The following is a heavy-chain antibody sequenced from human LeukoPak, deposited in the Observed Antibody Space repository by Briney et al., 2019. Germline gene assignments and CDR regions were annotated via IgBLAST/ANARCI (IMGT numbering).Heavy chain of an antibody. CDR3: ARDIRVEWLVFDRGFDY. J-gene: IGHJ4*02. V-gene: IGHV3-21*01. CDR1: GFTFSSYS. Sequence: GGSLRLSCAASGFTFSSYSMNWVRQAPGKGLEWVSSISSSSSYIYYADSVKGRFTISRDNAKNSLYLQMNSLRAEDTALYYCARDIRVEWLVFDRGFDYWGQGTLVTVSS. CDR2: ISSSSSYI. D-gene: IGHD6-19*01.